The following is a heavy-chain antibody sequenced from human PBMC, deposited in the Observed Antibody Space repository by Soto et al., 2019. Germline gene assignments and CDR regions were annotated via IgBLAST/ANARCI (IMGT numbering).Heavy chain of an antibody. CDR3: ARDLSSSWFPGAFDI. J-gene: IGHJ3*02. Sequence: PGGSLRLSCAASGFTFSSYSMNWVHQAPGKGLEWVSSISSSSSYIYYADSVKGRFTISRDNAKNSLYLQMNSLRAEDTAVYYCARDLSSSWFPGAFDIWGQGTMVTVSS. CDR1: GFTFSSYS. D-gene: IGHD6-13*01. V-gene: IGHV3-21*01. CDR2: ISSSSSYI.